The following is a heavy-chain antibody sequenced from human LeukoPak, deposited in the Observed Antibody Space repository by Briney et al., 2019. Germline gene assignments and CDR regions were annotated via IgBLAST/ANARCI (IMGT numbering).Heavy chain of an antibody. D-gene: IGHD3-9*01. CDR1: GFTFSTSA. V-gene: IGHV3-21*01. Sequence: PGGSLRLSCAVSGFTFSTSAMNWVRQVPGKGLEWVSSIDYDRCHIYYPASVRGRFTISRDNATPSVYLQMDSLRVEDTAVYYCTRDPLRYLRVGHYDYWGQGPLVAVSS. J-gene: IGHJ4*02. CDR3: TRDPLRYLRVGHYDY. CDR2: IDYDRCHI.